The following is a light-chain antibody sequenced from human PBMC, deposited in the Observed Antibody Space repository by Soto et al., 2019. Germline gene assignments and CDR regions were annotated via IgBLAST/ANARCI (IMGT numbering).Light chain of an antibody. CDR3: CSFAGSFSYV. V-gene: IGLV2-11*01. J-gene: IGLJ1*01. CDR2: DVT. CDR1: SSDVGRYDY. Sequence: QAARTQPRSVSGSPGQSVTISCTGTSSDVGRYDYVSWYQQHPGRAPNLIIYDVTERPAGVPDRFSGSKSGNTASLTISGLQAEDEADYSCCSFAGSFSYVFGGGTKVTVL.